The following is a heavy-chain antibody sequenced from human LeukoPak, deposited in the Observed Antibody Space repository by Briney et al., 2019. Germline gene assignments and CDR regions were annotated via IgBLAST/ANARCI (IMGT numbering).Heavy chain of an antibody. D-gene: IGHD3-3*01. CDR3: AEPSTIFGVVPIPNPFDY. J-gene: IGHJ4*02. Sequence: GGSLRLSCAASGFTFSSYAMSWVRQAPGKGLEWVSPISGSGGSTYYADSVKGRFTISRDNSKNALYLQMNSLRAEDTAVYYCAEPSTIFGVVPIPNPFDYWGQGTLVTVSS. CDR1: GFTFSSYA. CDR2: ISGSGGST. V-gene: IGHV3-23*01.